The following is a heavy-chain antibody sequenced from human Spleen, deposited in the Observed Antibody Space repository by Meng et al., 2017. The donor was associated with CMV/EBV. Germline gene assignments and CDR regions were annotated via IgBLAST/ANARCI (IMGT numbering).Heavy chain of an antibody. CDR3: TRLRTIVGPKDGMDV. D-gene: IGHD1-26*01. CDR1: GFTFSGSA. J-gene: IGHJ6*02. V-gene: IGHV3-73*01. CDR2: IRSKANSYAT. Sequence: GESLKISCAASGFTFSGSAMHWVRQASGKGLEWVGRIRSKANSYATAYAASVKGRFTISRDDSKNTAYLQMNSLKTEDTAVYYCTRLRTIVGPKDGMDVWGQGTTVTVSS.